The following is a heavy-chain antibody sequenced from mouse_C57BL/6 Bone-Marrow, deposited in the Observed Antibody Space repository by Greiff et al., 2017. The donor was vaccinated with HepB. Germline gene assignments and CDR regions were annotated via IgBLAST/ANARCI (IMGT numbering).Heavy chain of an antibody. CDR2: IDPSDSYT. D-gene: IGHD1-1*01. CDR1: GYTFTSYW. J-gene: IGHJ2*01. CDR3: ARCLSWVLDY. Sequence: VQLQQSGAELVKPGASVKLSCKASGYTFTSYWMQWVKQRPGQGLEWIGEIDPSDSYTNYNQKFKGKATLTVDTSSSTAYMQLSSLTSEDSAVYYCARCLSWVLDYWGQGTTLTVSS. V-gene: IGHV1-50*01.